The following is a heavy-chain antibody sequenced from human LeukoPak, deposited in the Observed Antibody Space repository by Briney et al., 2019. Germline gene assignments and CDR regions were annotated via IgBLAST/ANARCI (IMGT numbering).Heavy chain of an antibody. D-gene: IGHD4-11*01. Sequence: SETLSLTCTVSGGSISSSSYYWGWIRQPPGKGLEWIGSIYYSGSTYYNPSLKSRVTISVDTSKNQFSLQLNSVTPEDTAVYYCARAPVTTRDAFDIWGQGTMVTVSS. CDR3: ARAPVTTRDAFDI. CDR2: IYYSGST. J-gene: IGHJ3*02. V-gene: IGHV4-39*07. CDR1: GGSISSSSYY.